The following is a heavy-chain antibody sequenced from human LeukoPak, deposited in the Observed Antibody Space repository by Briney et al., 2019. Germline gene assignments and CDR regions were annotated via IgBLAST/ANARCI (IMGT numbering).Heavy chain of an antibody. CDR1: GFTVSSNY. Sequence: GGSLRLSCAASGFTVSSNYMSWVRQAPGKGLEWVSVIYSGGSTYYADSVKGRFTISRDNSKNTLYLQMNSLRAEDTAVYYCAKAAAWGYYYYYYMDVWGKGTTVTVSS. CDR3: AKAAAWGYYYYYYMDV. CDR2: IYSGGST. D-gene: IGHD6-13*01. V-gene: IGHV3-53*05. J-gene: IGHJ6*03.